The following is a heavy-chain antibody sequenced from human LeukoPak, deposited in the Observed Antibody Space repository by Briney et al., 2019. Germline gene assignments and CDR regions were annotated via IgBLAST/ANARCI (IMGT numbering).Heavy chain of an antibody. CDR2: IYPGDSDT. J-gene: IGHJ4*02. CDR1: GYSFTGYW. D-gene: IGHD6-19*01. CDR3: PTDSSGWYYFDY. V-gene: IGHV5-51*01. Sequence: GESLKIPCKGLGYSFTGYWSGWVRQIPGKGREWMGIIYPGDSDTRYSPSFQGQITISADKSISAAYLQWSSLKASDSALYDCPTDSSGWYYFDYWGQGTLVTVSS.